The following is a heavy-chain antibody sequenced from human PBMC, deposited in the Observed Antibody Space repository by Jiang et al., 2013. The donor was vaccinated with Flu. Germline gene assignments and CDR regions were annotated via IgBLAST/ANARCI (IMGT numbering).Heavy chain of an antibody. J-gene: IGHJ3*02. D-gene: IGHD3-22*01. CDR3: ARATYHYDSSGYRSLDAFDM. V-gene: IGHV5-10-1*01. CDR1: GYSFISYW. CDR2: IDPSDSYT. Sequence: GAEVKKPGESLRISCKGSGYSFISYWITWVRQMPGKGLEWMGRIDPSDSYTNYSPSFQGHVTISADKSITTAYLQWSSLKASDTAMYYCARATYHYDSSGYRSLDAFDMWGQGT.